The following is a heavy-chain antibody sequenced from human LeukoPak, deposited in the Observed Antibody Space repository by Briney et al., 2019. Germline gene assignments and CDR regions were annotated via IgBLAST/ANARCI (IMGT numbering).Heavy chain of an antibody. CDR2: IYTSGST. V-gene: IGHV4-59*10. D-gene: IGHD6-13*01. CDR1: GGSFSGYY. J-gene: IGHJ4*02. CDR3: AGISDSSSWYRYDY. Sequence: SETLSLTCAVYGGSFSGYYWSWIRQPAGKGLEWIGRIYTSGSTNYNPSLKSRVTMSVDTSKNQFSLKLSSVTAADTAVYYCAGISDSSSWYRYDYWGQGTLVTVSS.